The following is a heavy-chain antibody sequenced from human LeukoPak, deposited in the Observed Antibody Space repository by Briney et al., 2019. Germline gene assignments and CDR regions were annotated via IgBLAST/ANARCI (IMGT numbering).Heavy chain of an antibody. CDR2: INHSGNT. CDR1: GGSFRGYY. CDR3: ARGRD. J-gene: IGHJ3*01. Sequence: PSETLSLICAVYGGSFRGYYWSGSPQPPGKGLEGIGEINHSGNTNYNPSIRSRHTISVATSKHQFSLKLSSVTAADTAVYYCARGRDWRQGTMVTVSS. V-gene: IGHV4-34*01.